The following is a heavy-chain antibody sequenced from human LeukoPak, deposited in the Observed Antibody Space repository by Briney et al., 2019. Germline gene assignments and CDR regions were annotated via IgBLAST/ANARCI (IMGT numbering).Heavy chain of an antibody. V-gene: IGHV3-23*01. Sequence: PGGSLRLSCAASGFTFSSYAMSWVRQAPGKGLEWVSAISGSGVNTYYADSVKGRFTISRDNSKNTLNLQMNSLRVEDTAVYYCARDRYYYDSSGYIRMDVWGKGTTVTISS. CDR3: ARDRYYYDSSGYIRMDV. CDR2: ISGSGVNT. J-gene: IGHJ6*03. CDR1: GFTFSSYA. D-gene: IGHD3-22*01.